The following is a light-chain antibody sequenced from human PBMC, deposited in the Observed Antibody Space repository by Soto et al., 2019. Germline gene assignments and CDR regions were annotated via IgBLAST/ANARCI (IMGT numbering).Light chain of an antibody. CDR3: SSYTNRNTVV. Sequence: QSALTQPASVSGSPGQSITIFYTGTSSDVGGYNYVSWYQQRPGKPPKLMIYDVTNRPSGVSNRLSGSKSGSTASLTISGLQAEDEGDYYCSSYTNRNTVVFGGGTQLTVL. CDR1: SSDVGGYNY. CDR2: DVT. V-gene: IGLV2-14*03. J-gene: IGLJ3*02.